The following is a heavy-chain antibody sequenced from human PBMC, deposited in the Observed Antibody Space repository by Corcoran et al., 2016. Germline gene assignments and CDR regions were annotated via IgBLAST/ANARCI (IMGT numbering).Heavy chain of an antibody. Sequence: QVQLQESGPGLVKPSETLSLTCTVSGYSINSGYYWGWIRQPPGKGLEWIGSIYHSGSTYYNPSLKSRVTISVDTSKNQFSLKMSSVTAADTAVYYCARAGGYSFGYYYYGMDVWGQGTTVTVSS. D-gene: IGHD5-18*01. CDR1: GYSINSGYY. V-gene: IGHV4-38-2*02. J-gene: IGHJ6*02. CDR2: IYHSGST. CDR3: ARAGGYSFGYYYYGMDV.